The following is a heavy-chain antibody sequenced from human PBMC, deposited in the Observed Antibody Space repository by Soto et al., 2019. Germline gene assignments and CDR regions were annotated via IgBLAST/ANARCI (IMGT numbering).Heavy chain of an antibody. CDR2: ISHSGTT. CDR3: AKGSAATHYYYYALDV. V-gene: IGHV4-38-2*02. J-gene: IGHJ6*02. CDR1: GFPISSTYS. Sequence: SETLSLTCLASGFPISSTYSWGWIRQPPGKGLEWIGSISHSGTTSYSPSLTSRVSISVDTSKNQVSLKLTSVTAADTAVYFCAKGSAATHYYYYALDVWGQGTTVTVSS. D-gene: IGHD2-15*01.